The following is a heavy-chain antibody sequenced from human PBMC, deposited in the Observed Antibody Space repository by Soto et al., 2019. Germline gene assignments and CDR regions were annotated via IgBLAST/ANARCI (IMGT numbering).Heavy chain of an antibody. CDR2: ISARGGSS. J-gene: IGHJ4*02. D-gene: IGHD1-26*01. CDR1: GFSFSSYA. Sequence: EVQLLESGGDLVQPGGSLRLACAASGFSFSSYAMVWVRQAPGKGLEWVAVISARGGSSYFADSVKGRFTISRDDSKNVLSLEMNILRAEDTGTYVCANGSIDYSASVAHGGQGPLVLVSS. V-gene: IGHV3-23*01. CDR3: ANGSIDYSASVAH.